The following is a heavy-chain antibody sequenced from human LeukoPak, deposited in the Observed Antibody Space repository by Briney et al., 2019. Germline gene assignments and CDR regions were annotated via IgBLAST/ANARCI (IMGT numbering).Heavy chain of an antibody. CDR2: INPNSGGT. CDR1: GYTFTGYY. V-gene: IGHV1-2*02. J-gene: IGHJ4*02. CDR3: ARGVYCSSTSCSLDY. Sequence: ASVKVSCKXSGYTFTGYYMHWVRQAPGQGLEWMGWINPNSGGTNYSQKFQGRVTMTRDTSISTAYMELSRLRSDDTAVYYCARGVYCSSTSCSLDYWGQGTLVTVSS. D-gene: IGHD2-2*01.